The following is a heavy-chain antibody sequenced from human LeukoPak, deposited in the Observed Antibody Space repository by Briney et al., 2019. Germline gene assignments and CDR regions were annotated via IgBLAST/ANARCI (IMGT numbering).Heavy chain of an antibody. J-gene: IGHJ6*03. CDR3: AKGGRVGGGITMIRGVRNFYYYMDV. D-gene: IGHD3-10*01. V-gene: IGHV4-4*02. CDR2: IYHSGGT. CDR1: GDSITNDNW. Sequence: SETLSLTCTVSGDSITNDNWWSWVRQPPGKGLEWIGEIYHSGGTNYNPSLKSRVTISVDKSKNQFSLNVNSLTAADTAVYYCAKGGRVGGGITMIRGVRNFYYYMDVWGKGTTVIISS.